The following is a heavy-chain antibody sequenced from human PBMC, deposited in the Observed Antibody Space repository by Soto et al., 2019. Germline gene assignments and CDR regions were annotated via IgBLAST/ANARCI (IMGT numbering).Heavy chain of an antibody. CDR2: IGTTGDT. CDR3: AKRVSLYCGGACYTDGPDYYGMNV. D-gene: IGHD2-21*02. Sequence: EVQLVESGGGLVQPGGSLRLSCAASGFAVSTDDMHWVRQGPGKGLSWFSAIGTTGDTYYTGSVKGRFTISRENATNSLYLQLINLRAGDAAVYYCAKRVSLYCGGACYTDGPDYYGMNVGGQGTTVTVSS. V-gene: IGHV3-13*01. J-gene: IGHJ6*02. CDR1: GFAVSTDD.